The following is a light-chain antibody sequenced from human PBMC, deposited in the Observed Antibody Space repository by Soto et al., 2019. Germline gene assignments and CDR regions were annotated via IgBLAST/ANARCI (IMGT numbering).Light chain of an antibody. CDR3: SSYTSTRTYV. CDR2: DVS. V-gene: IGLV2-11*01. Sequence: QSALTQPRSVSGSPGQSVTISCTGTSSDAGGYNYVSWYQQHPGKAPKLMIYDVSKRPSGVPDRFSGSKSGNTASLTISGLQAEDEADYYCSSYTSTRTYVFGTGTKVTVL. J-gene: IGLJ1*01. CDR1: SSDAGGYNY.